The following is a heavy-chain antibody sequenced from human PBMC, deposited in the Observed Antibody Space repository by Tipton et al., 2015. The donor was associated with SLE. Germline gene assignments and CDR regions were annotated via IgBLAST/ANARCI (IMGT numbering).Heavy chain of an antibody. CDR3: ASFIVGRVFFGL. D-gene: IGHD3-16*02. CDR1: GYSISSGYY. V-gene: IGHV4-38-2*01. CDR2: IYHSGST. Sequence: TLSLTCAVSGYSISSGYYWGWIRQPPGKGLEWIGSIYHSGSTYYNPSLKSRVTLSIDTSKNQLSLKLTSVTAADTGVYYCASFIVGRVFFGLWGRGTLITVSS. J-gene: IGHJ2*01.